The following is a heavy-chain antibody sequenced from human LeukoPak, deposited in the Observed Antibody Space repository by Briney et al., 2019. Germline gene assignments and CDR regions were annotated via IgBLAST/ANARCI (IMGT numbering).Heavy chain of an antibody. CDR1: GYTFTGYY. V-gene: IGHV1-2*02. CDR3: ARGPGGDYGFDY. CDR2: INPNSGGT. Sequence: ASVTVSCKASGYTFTGYYMHWVRQAPGQGLEWMGWINPNSGGTNYAQKFQGRVTITRDTSISTAYMELSRLRSDDTAVYYCARGPGGDYGFDYWGQGTLVTVSS. J-gene: IGHJ4*02. D-gene: IGHD4-17*01.